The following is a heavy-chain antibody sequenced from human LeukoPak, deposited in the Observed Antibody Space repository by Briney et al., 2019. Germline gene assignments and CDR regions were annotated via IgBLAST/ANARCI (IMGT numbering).Heavy chain of an antibody. D-gene: IGHD3-10*01. J-gene: IGHJ5*02. V-gene: IGHV3-30-3*01. CDR2: ISYDGSNK. CDR3: ARAVPGPALYGSGSLGDWFDP. Sequence: GGSLRLSCAASGFTFSSYAMHWVRQAPGKGLEWVAVISYDGSNKYYADSVKGRFTISRDNSKNTLYLQMNSLRAEDTAVYYCARAVPGPALYGSGSLGDWFDPWGQGTLVTVSS. CDR1: GFTFSSYA.